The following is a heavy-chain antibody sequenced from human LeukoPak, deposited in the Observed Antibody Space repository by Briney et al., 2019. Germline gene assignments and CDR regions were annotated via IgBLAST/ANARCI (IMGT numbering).Heavy chain of an antibody. CDR1: GGSISSGSYY. J-gene: IGHJ4*02. Sequence: SETLSLTCTVSGGSISSGSYYWSWIRQPAGKGLEWIGRIYTSGSTNYNPSLKRRVTISVDTSKNQFSLKLSSVTAADTAVYYCARDGLMDGFDYWGQGTLVTVSS. CDR3: ARDGLMDGFDY. CDR2: IYTSGST. D-gene: IGHD2-2*03. V-gene: IGHV4-61*02.